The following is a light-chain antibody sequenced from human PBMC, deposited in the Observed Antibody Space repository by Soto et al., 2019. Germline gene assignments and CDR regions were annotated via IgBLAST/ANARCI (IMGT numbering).Light chain of an antibody. CDR1: HSVSSY. Sequence: EIVWTQSPATLSLSLGERATLSCRASHSVSSYLAVYQQKPRQAPRLLIYDASNRATGIPARFSGSGSGTDFTLTISSLEPEDFAVYYCQQRSNWLFTFGPGTKVDIK. CDR2: DAS. J-gene: IGKJ3*01. CDR3: QQRSNWLFT. V-gene: IGKV3-11*01.